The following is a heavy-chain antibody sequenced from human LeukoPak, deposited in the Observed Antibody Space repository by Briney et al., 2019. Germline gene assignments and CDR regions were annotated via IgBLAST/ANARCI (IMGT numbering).Heavy chain of an antibody. Sequence: SETLSLTCTVSGGSISSYYWSWIRQPPGKGLEWIGYIYCSGSTNYNPSLKSRVTISVDTSKNQFSLKLSSVTAADTAVYYCARGRRAAAGLYYFDYWGQGTLVTVSS. J-gene: IGHJ4*02. CDR1: GGSISSYY. V-gene: IGHV4-59*01. CDR3: ARGRRAAAGLYYFDY. CDR2: IYCSGST. D-gene: IGHD6-13*01.